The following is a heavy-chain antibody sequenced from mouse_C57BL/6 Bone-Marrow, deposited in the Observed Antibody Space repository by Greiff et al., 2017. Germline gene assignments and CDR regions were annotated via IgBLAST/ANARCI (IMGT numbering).Heavy chain of an antibody. D-gene: IGHD1-1*01. CDR3: ARRGGLYGRWYFDV. J-gene: IGHJ1*03. V-gene: IGHV8-8*01. Sequence: QVTLKVCGPGILQPSQTLSLTCSFSGFSLSTFGMGVGWIRQPSGKGLEWLAHTWWDDAKYDNQALKSRLTISKDTSKNQVFLTIANVDTADTATYYCARRGGLYGRWYFDVWGTGTTVTVSS. CDR1: GFSLSTFGMG. CDR2: TWWDDAK.